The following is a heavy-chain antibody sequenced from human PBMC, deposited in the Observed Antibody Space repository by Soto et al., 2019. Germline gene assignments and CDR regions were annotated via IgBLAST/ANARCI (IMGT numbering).Heavy chain of an antibody. CDR1: GYTFTSYG. CDR3: ARDRRRLQSDAFDI. Sequence: QVQLVQSGAEVKKPGASVKVSCKASGYTFTSYGISWVRQAPGQGLEWMGWISAYNGNTNYAQKLQGRVNMTTDTSTRTAYMERRSLRSDDTDVYYWARDRRRLQSDAFDIWGQGTMVSVCS. V-gene: IGHV1-18*01. D-gene: IGHD6-25*01. J-gene: IGHJ3*02. CDR2: ISAYNGNT.